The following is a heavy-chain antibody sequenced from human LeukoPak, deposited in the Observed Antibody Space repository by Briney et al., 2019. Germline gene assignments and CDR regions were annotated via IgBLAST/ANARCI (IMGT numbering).Heavy chain of an antibody. J-gene: IGHJ4*02. CDR3: AREASGTYDPYFDY. D-gene: IGHD1-26*01. V-gene: IGHV3-53*01. CDR1: GFTVSSNY. Sequence: GGSLRLSCAASGFTVSSNYMSWVRQAPGKGLEWVSVIYSGGNTYYADSVKGRFTISRDNSKNTLYLQMNSLRAEDTAVYYCAREASGTYDPYFDYWGQGTLVTVSS. CDR2: IYSGGNT.